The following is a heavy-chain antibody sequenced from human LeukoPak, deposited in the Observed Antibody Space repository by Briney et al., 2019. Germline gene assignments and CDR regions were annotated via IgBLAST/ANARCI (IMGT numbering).Heavy chain of an antibody. Sequence: GGSLRLSCAASGFTFSSYGMHWVRQAPGKGLEWVALIWNDGSDMSYADSVKGRFTISRDNSKNTLDLQMNSLRAEDTAVYYCARDQAGVDFDYWGQGTLVTVSS. V-gene: IGHV3-33*01. CDR1: GFTFSSYG. CDR2: IWNDGSDM. D-gene: IGHD3-10*01. J-gene: IGHJ4*02. CDR3: ARDQAGVDFDY.